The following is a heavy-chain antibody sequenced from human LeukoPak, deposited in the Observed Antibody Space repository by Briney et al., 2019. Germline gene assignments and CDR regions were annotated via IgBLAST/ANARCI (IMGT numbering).Heavy chain of an antibody. J-gene: IGHJ3*01. V-gene: IGHV1-2*02. CDR1: GYTFTGYY. Sequence: AASVKVSCKASGYTFTGYYMHWVRQAPGQGLEWMGWINPNSGGTNYAQKFQGRVTMTRDTSISTAYMELSRLRSDDTAVYYCARDLPRSADYNWNSPWGQGTMVTVSS. CDR3: ARDLPRSADYNWNSP. CDR2: INPNSGGT. D-gene: IGHD1-7*01.